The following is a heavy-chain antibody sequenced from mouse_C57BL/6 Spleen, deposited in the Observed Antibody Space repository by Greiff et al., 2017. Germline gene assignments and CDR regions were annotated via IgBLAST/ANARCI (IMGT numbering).Heavy chain of an antibody. Sequence: EVMLVESGGGLVKPGGSLKLSCAASGFTFSDYGMHWVRQAPEKGLEWVAYISSGSSTIYYADTVKGRFTISRDNAKNTLFLQMTSLRAEDTAMYYCARTGTSYFDYWGQGTTLTVSS. J-gene: IGHJ2*01. CDR2: ISSGSSTI. V-gene: IGHV5-17*01. CDR3: ARTGTSYFDY. D-gene: IGHD4-1*01. CDR1: GFTFSDYG.